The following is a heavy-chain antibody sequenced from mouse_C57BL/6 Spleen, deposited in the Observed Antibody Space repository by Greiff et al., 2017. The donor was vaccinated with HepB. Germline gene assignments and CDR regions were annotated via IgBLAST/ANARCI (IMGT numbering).Heavy chain of an antibody. CDR2: ISYDGSN. CDR1: GYSITSGYY. D-gene: IGHD2-4*01. Sequence: DVKLQESGPGLVKPSQSLSLTCSVPGYSITSGYYWNWIRQFPGNNLEWMGYISYDGSNNYNPSLKNRISITRDTSKNQFFLKLNSVTTEDTATYYCARDLADYDSAYWGQGTLVTVSA. CDR3: ARDLADYDSAY. V-gene: IGHV3-6*01. J-gene: IGHJ3*01.